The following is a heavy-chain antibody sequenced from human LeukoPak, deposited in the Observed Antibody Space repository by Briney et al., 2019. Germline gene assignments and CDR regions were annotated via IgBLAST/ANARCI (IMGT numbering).Heavy chain of an antibody. CDR2: ISSSSSFI. Sequence: PGGSLRLSCAASGFTFRDYYMSWMRQAPGKGLEWVSYISSSSSFIYYADSVKGRFTISRDNAKNSVSLQVNSLRVEDTAVYYCARGGSGLPFDYWGQGTLITVSS. V-gene: IGHV3-11*06. J-gene: IGHJ4*02. D-gene: IGHD6-19*01. CDR3: ARGGSGLPFDY. CDR1: GFTFRDYY.